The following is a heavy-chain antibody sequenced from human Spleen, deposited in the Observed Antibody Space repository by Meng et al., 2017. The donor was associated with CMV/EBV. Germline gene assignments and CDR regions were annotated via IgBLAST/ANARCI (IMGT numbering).Heavy chain of an antibody. CDR2: IKPSGGGA. J-gene: IGHJ4*02. CDR3: ASNLGITIFGVAPRGYYFDY. CDR1: TGYY. D-gene: IGHD3-3*01. Sequence: TGYYRDWGRQAPGQGLEWMGWIKPSGGGANYAQEFQGRVTMTRDASISTAYMGLSRLRSDDTAVYYYASNLGITIFGVAPRGYYFDYWGQGTLVTVSS. V-gene: IGHV1-2*02.